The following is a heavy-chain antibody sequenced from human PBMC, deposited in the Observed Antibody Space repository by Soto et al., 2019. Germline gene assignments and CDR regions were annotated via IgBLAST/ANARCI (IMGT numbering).Heavy chain of an antibody. CDR3: ASDGAGAYGLGWFDP. J-gene: IGHJ5*02. D-gene: IGHD2-21*01. CDR1: GDSISRGGYY. V-gene: IGHV4-31*03. CDR2: IYHSGST. Sequence: QVQLQESGPGLVKPSQTLSLTCTVSGDSISRGGYYWNWLRQHPRKGLEWIGYIYHSGSTIYNTSLKSRVTISVDTSKNRLSLELSNVTAADTAVYYCASDGAGAYGLGWFDPWGQGILVTVSS.